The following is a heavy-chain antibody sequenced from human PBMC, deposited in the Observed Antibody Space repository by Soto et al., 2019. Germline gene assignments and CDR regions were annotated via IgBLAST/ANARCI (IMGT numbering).Heavy chain of an antibody. CDR1: GFTFSSYS. CDR2: ISSSSSYI. CDR3: ERDFIIAVADPNWFDP. D-gene: IGHD6-19*01. J-gene: IGHJ5*02. Sequence: GGSLRLSCAASGFTFSSYSMNWVRQAPGKGLEWVSSISSSSSYIYYADSVKGRFTISRDNAKNSLYLQMNSLRAEDTAVYYCERDFIIAVADPNWFDPWGQGTLVTVS. V-gene: IGHV3-21*01.